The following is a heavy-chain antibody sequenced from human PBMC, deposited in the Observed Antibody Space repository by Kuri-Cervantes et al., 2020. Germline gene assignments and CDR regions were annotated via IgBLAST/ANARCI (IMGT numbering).Heavy chain of an antibody. D-gene: IGHD4-11*01. CDR3: AKVADYSKGVYYFDY. Sequence: GGSLRLSCAASGFTFSTYSMNWVRQAPGKGLEWVSYIDSSSSDTYYADSVKGWFTISRDNSKNTLYLQMNSLRAEDTAVYYCAKVADYSKGVYYFDYWGQGTLVTVSS. V-gene: IGHV3-21*05. CDR2: IDSSSSDT. CDR1: GFTFSTYS. J-gene: IGHJ4*02.